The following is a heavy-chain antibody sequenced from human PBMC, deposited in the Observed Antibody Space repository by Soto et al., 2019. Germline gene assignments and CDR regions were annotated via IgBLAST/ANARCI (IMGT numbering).Heavy chain of an antibody. D-gene: IGHD1-1*01. Sequence: QVQLVESGEGVVQPGRSLRLSCAASGFTFTTFGMHWVSQAPGKGLEWVAVISYDGSDKYYADSVKGRFTISRDNSKNTLYLQMNSLRAEDTAVYYCAKDRERSGYYYMHVWGKGTTVTVSS. J-gene: IGHJ6*03. CDR2: ISYDGSDK. CDR1: GFTFTTFG. CDR3: AKDRERSGYYYMHV. V-gene: IGHV3-30*18.